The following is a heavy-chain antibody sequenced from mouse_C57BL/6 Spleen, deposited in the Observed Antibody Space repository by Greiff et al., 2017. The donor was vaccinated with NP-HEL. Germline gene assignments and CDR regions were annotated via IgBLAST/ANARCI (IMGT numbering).Heavy chain of an antibody. V-gene: IGHV1-66*01. CDR2: IYPGSGNT. Sequence: VQLQQPGPELVKPGASVKISCKASGYSFTSYYIHWVKQRPGQGLEWIGWIYPGSGNTKYNEKFKGKATLTADTSSSTAYMQLSSLTSEDSAVYYCARVYDYDDAWFAYWGQGTLVTVSA. CDR3: ARVYDYDDAWFAY. CDR1: GYSFTSYY. J-gene: IGHJ3*01. D-gene: IGHD2-4*01.